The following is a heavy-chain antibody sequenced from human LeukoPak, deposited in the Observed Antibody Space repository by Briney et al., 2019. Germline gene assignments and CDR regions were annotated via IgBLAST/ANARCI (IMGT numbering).Heavy chain of an antibody. D-gene: IGHD3-9*01. CDR1: GFTFSSYG. Sequence: GGSLRLSCAASGFTFSSYGMHWVRQAPGKGLEWVAVISYDGSNKYYADSVKGRFTISRDNSKNTLYLQMNSLRAEDTAVYYCAKEVRVLTGFGYGMDVWGQGTTVTVSS. CDR2: ISYDGSNK. V-gene: IGHV3-30*18. CDR3: AKEVRVLTGFGYGMDV. J-gene: IGHJ6*02.